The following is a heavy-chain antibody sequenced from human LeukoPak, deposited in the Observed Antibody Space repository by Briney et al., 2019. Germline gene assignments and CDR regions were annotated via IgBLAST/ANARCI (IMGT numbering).Heavy chain of an antibody. CDR1: GFTFSSYW. V-gene: IGHV3-7*01. D-gene: IGHD4-17*01. J-gene: IGHJ6*03. CDR3: ARARYTVTDEPYYYYYYMDV. Sequence: GGSLRLSCAASGFTFSSYWMSWVRQAPGKGLEWVANIKQGGSEKYYVDSVKGRFTISRDNAKNSLYLQMNSLRAEDTAVYYCARARYTVTDEPYYYYYYMDVWGKGTTVTVSS. CDR2: IKQGGSEK.